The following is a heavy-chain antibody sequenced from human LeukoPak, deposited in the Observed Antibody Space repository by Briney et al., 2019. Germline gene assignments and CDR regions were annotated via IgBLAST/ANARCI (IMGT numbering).Heavy chain of an antibody. CDR2: ISGVGGNT. Sequence: GGSLRLSCAASGFTFDDYTMHWVRQAPGKGLEWVSLISGVGGNTYYADSAKGRFTISRDNSKNSLYLQMNSLRTEDTALYHCAKDISGVGSGWLGVDYWGQGTLVTVSS. CDR3: AKDISGVGSGWLGVDY. CDR1: GFTFDDYT. V-gene: IGHV3-43*02. J-gene: IGHJ4*02. D-gene: IGHD6-19*01.